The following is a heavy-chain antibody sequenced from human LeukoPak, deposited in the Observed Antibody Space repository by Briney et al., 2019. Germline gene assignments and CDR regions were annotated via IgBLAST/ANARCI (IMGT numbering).Heavy chain of an antibody. V-gene: IGHV3-30*03. CDR1: GFTFSSYG. CDR3: ASLMDTAKTNPFDY. CDR2: ISYDGGNK. Sequence: GRSLRLSCAASGFTFSSYGMHWVRQAPGKGLEWVAVISYDGGNKYYADSVKGRFTISRDNSKNTLYLQMNSLRAEDTAVYYCASLMDTAKTNPFDYWGQGTLVTVSS. J-gene: IGHJ4*02. D-gene: IGHD5-18*01.